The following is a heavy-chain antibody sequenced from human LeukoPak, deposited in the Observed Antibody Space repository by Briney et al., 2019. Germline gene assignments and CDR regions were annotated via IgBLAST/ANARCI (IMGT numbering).Heavy chain of an antibody. CDR3: ARIAVAVDDAFDI. V-gene: IGHV1-2*02. J-gene: IGHJ3*02. D-gene: IGHD6-19*01. CDR2: IHPNSGGT. CDR1: GYTFTGYY. Sequence: GASVKVSCKASGYTFTGYYMHWVRQAPGQGLEWMGWIHPNSGGTNYAQKFQGRVTMTRDTSISTAYMELSRLRSDDTAVYYCARIAVAVDDAFDIWGQGTMVTVSS.